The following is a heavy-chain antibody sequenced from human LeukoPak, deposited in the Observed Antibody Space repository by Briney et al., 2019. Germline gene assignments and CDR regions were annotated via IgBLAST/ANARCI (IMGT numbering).Heavy chain of an antibody. V-gene: IGHV3-23*01. CDR1: GFIFSNYV. J-gene: IGHJ3*02. CDR3: AKRGGGTMFAFDI. D-gene: IGHD3-10*02. Sequence: PGGSLGLSCAACGFIFSNYVMGWVRQTPGKGLELVSSISDISIGTYYADSVKGRFTIFRDNSKNILYLQMNSLRAEDTAIYYCAKRGGGTMFAFDIWGQGTMVTVSS. CDR2: ISDISIGT.